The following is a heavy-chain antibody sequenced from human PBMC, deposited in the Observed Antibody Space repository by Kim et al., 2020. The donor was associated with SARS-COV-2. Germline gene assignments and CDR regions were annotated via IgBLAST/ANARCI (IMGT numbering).Heavy chain of an antibody. CDR3: AKEGSDRTIWFGEFNWFDP. V-gene: IGHV3-23*01. D-gene: IGHD3-10*01. CDR2: ISGSGGST. Sequence: GGSLRLSCAASGFTFSSYAMSWVRQAPGKGLEWVSAISGSGGSTYYADSVKGRFTISRDNSKNTLYLQMNRLRAEDTAVYYCAKEGSDRTIWFGEFNWFDPWGQGTLVTVSS. J-gene: IGHJ5*02. CDR1: GFTFSSYA.